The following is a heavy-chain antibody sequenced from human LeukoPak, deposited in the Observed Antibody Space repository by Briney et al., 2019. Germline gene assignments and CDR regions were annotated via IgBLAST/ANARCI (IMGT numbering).Heavy chain of an antibody. D-gene: IGHD2-21*02. J-gene: IGHJ4*02. CDR1: GYTFTGYY. Sequence: GASVKVSCKASGYTFTGYYMHWVRQAPGQGLEWMGIINPSGGSTSYAQKFQGRVTMTRDTSTSTVYTELSSLRSEDTAVYYCARDLLPIVVVTAINHFAGFDYWGQGTLVTVSS. CDR2: INPSGGST. V-gene: IGHV1-46*01. CDR3: ARDLLPIVVVTAINHFAGFDY.